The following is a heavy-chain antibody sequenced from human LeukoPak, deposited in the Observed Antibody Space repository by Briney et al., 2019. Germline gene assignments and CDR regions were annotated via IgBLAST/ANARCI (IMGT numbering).Heavy chain of an antibody. CDR2: ISASGGTT. V-gene: IGHV3-23*01. Sequence: GGSLRLSCAASGFTFSSYAMSWVRQAPGEGLEWVSAISASGGTTYYADSVKGRFTISRDNSKNTLNLQMNSLRAEDTAVYYCAKDQIRRYYDSSHWGQGTLVTVSS. CDR3: AKDQIRRYYDSSH. J-gene: IGHJ4*02. CDR1: GFTFSSYA. D-gene: IGHD3-22*01.